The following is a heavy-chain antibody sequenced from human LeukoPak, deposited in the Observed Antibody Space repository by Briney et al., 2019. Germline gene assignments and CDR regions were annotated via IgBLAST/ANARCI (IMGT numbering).Heavy chain of an antibody. CDR1: GYTLTELS. D-gene: IGHD3-22*01. J-gene: IGHJ5*02. CDR2: IIPIFGTA. CDR3: ARASGYYYDSSDWFDP. Sequence: SVKVSCKVSGYTLTELSMHWVRQAPGQGLEWMGRIIPIFGTANYAQKFQGRVTITTDESTSTAYMELSSLRSEDTAVYYCARASGYYYDSSDWFDPWGQGTLVTVSS. V-gene: IGHV1-69*05.